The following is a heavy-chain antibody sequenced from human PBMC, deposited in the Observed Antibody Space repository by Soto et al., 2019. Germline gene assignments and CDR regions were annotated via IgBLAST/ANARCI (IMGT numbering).Heavy chain of an antibody. CDR1: GFTFSSYA. CDR3: AKSPGGYYYDSSGLDY. Sequence: LRLSCAASGFTFSSYAMSWVRQAPGKGLEWVSAISGSGGSTYYADSVKGRFTISRDNSKNTLYLQMNSLRAEDTAVYYCAKSPGGYYYDSSGLDYWGQGTLVTVSS. J-gene: IGHJ4*02. V-gene: IGHV3-23*01. D-gene: IGHD3-22*01. CDR2: ISGSGGST.